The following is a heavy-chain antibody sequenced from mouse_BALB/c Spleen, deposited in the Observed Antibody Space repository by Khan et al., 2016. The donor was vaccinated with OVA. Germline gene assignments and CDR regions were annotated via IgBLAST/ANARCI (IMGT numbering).Heavy chain of an antibody. J-gene: IGHJ1*01. CDR1: GYTFTNYG. D-gene: IGHD1-3*01. Sequence: QIQLVQSGPELKKPGETVKISCKASGYTFTNYGMNWVKQAPGKGLKWMGCINTYTGEPTYADDFKGRFAFSLETSASTAYLQINNLTNEDTATNYYASSGYWYFDVWGAGTTVTVSS. CDR2: INTYTGEP. CDR3: ASSGYWYFDV. V-gene: IGHV9-3-1*01.